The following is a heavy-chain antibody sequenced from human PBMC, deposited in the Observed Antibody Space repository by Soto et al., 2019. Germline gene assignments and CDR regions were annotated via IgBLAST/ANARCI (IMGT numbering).Heavy chain of an antibody. V-gene: IGHV4-61*08. CDR1: GDSVSSGDYY. Sequence: PSETLSLTCTVSGDSVSSGDYYWSWIRQPPGKGLDWIGYIYYSGSTNYNPSLKSRVTISVDTSQTQFSLKVSSVTAADTAVYYCARDDAFDIWGQGTMVTLSS. CDR2: IYYSGST. CDR3: ARDDAFDI. J-gene: IGHJ3*02.